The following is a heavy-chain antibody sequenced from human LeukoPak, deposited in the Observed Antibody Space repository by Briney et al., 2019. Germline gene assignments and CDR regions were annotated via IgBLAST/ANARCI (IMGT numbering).Heavy chain of an antibody. D-gene: IGHD1-26*01. CDR2: LSGSGGIT. Sequence: GGCPRPSRAASLFTSSSFTMRSGPDAPGEGPERGSALSGSGGITYYADSVKGRVTISTDNSTNTHYLQMNSLRGEDTAVYYCAKGAWDYWGQGTMVPVSS. CDR1: LFTSSSFT. J-gene: IGHJ4*02. CDR3: AKGAWDY. V-gene: IGHV3-23*01.